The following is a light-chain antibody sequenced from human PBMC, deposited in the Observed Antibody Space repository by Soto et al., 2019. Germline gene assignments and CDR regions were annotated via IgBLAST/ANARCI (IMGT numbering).Light chain of an antibody. J-gene: IGLJ1*01. CDR2: ADD. Sequence: SYELTQPPSVSVAPGQTARITCGGNNIGSKSVHWYQQKPGQAPALVVYADDDRPSGIPERISGSNSGNTATLTISRVEAGDEADYYCQLWDSTRDHHVFGSGTKLTVL. V-gene: IGLV3-21*02. CDR1: NIGSKS. CDR3: QLWDSTRDHHV.